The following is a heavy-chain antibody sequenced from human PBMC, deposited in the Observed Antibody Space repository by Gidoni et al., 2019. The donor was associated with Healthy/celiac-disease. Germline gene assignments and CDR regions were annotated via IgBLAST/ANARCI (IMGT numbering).Heavy chain of an antibody. CDR3: AREQLYSYGPQAAFDI. CDR2: IYHSGST. J-gene: IGHJ3*02. D-gene: IGHD5-18*01. V-gene: IGHV4-4*02. Sequence: QVQLQESGPGLVKPSGTLSLPCAVSGGSISSSNWWSWVGQPPGKGLEWMGEIYHSGSTNYNPSLKSRVTISVDKTKNQFSLKLSSVTAADTAVYYCAREQLYSYGPQAAFDIWGQGTMVTVSS. CDR1: GGSISSSNW.